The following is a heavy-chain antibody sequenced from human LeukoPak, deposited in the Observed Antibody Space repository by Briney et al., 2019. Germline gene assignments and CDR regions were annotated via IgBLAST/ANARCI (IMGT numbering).Heavy chain of an antibody. D-gene: IGHD3-22*01. V-gene: IGHV3-23*01. CDR1: GFTFSSYA. Sequence: GGSLRPSCAASGFTFSSYAMSWVRQAPGKGLEWVSAISGSGGSTYYADSVKGRFTISRDNSKNTLYLQMNSLRAEDTAVYYCAKGGWLLPYYFDYWGQGTLVTVSS. CDR3: AKGGWLLPYYFDY. CDR2: ISGSGGST. J-gene: IGHJ4*02.